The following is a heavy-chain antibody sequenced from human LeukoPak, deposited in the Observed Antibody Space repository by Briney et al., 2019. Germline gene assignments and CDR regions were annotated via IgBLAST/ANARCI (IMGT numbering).Heavy chain of an antibody. CDR1: GFTFSSYG. J-gene: IGHJ6*04. Sequence: GRSLRLSCASSGFTFSSYGMHWVRQAPGKGLEWVAVISYDGSNKYYADSVKGRFTISRDNSKNTLYLQMNSVRAEDTAVYYCAKDARGATPIYGMDVWGKGTTVTVSS. CDR3: AKDARGATPIYGMDV. CDR2: ISYDGSNK. V-gene: IGHV3-30*18. D-gene: IGHD3-10*01.